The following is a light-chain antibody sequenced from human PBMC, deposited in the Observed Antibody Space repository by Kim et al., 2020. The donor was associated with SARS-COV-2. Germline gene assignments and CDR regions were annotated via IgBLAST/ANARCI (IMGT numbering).Light chain of an antibody. V-gene: IGLV2-14*04. J-gene: IGLJ3*02. CDR1: SSYVGCYNY. Sequence: QSIPISCTGTSSYVGCYNYVSWYQQHPGKAPKLMIYDVSKRPSGVSNRFSGSKSGNTASLTISGLQAEDEADYYCSSYTSSSTWVFGGGTQLTVL. CDR2: DVS. CDR3: SSYTSSSTWV.